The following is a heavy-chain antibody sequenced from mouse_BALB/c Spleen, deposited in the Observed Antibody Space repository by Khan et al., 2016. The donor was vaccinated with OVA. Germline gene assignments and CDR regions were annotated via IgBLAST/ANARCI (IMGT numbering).Heavy chain of an antibody. CDR1: GFSLTSHG. V-gene: IGHV2-9*02. J-gene: IGHJ2*01. Sequence: QMQLEESGPGLVAPSQSLSITCTVSGFSLTSHGVHWVRQPPGKGLEWLGVIWAGGSTNYNSALMSRLSISKDSSKSQVFLKVNSLQTDDTAIYYCARNRGPDYFDYWGQGTTLIVSS. CDR3: ARNRGPDYFDY. CDR2: IWAGGST. D-gene: IGHD3-3*01.